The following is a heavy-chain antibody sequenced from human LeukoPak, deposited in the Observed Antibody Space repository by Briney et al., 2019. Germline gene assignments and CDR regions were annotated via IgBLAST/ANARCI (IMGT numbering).Heavy chain of an antibody. Sequence: SVKVSCKASGGTFSSYVISWVRQAPGQGLEWMGGIIPIFGTANYAQKFQGGVTITADKSTSTAYMELSSPRSEDTAVYYCARILGPDWFDPWGQGTLVTVSS. CDR3: ARILGPDWFDP. CDR1: GGTFSSYV. J-gene: IGHJ5*02. V-gene: IGHV1-69*06. CDR2: IIPIFGTA. D-gene: IGHD7-27*01.